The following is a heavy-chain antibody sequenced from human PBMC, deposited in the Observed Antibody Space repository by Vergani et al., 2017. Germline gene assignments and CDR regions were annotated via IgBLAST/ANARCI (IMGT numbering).Heavy chain of an antibody. V-gene: IGHV4-34*01. D-gene: IGHD3-16*02. Sequence: QVQLQEWGAGLLKTSETLSLTCGVSGGSFSDYYWSWIRQAPGMGLEWIGEVNHGGSTNYHPSLKSRVSISVDTSKNQFSLQLTSVTAADSALYFCASIARAPTRRNPPPDYWGQGILVTVSS. CDR2: VNHGGST. J-gene: IGHJ4*02. CDR1: GGSFSDYY. CDR3: ASIARAPTRRNPPPDY.